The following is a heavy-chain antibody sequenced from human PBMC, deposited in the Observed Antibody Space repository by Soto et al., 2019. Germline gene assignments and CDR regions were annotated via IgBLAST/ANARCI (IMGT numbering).Heavy chain of an antibody. D-gene: IGHD3-10*01. CDR3: ARVTSMVRGVIDSWFDP. J-gene: IGHJ5*02. CDR2: IIPMYGPA. CDR1: GGTFSSYA. V-gene: IGHV1-69*01. Sequence: QVPLVQSGAEVKKPGSPVTVSCKASGGTFSSYAIHWVRQAPGQGLEWMGGIIPMYGPAKYAQRFQGRVTITADEPTTAVYMEMTSLTSQDTVVYYCARVTSMVRGVIDSWFDPWGHGTLVTVSS.